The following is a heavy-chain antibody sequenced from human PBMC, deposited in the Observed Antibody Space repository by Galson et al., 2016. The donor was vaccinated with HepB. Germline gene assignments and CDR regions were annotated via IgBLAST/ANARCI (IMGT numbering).Heavy chain of an antibody. CDR1: GFTFNSYW. CDR2: IKQDGSEK. J-gene: IGHJ5*02. Sequence: SLRLSCAASGFTFNSYWMSWVRRAPGTGLEWVANIKQDGSEKYYVESVQGRFTISSDNARNSLYLQMNSLRAEDTAVHYCARGWDDFWSAGRFDPGGQGTLVTVSS. V-gene: IGHV3-7*01. D-gene: IGHD3-3*01. CDR3: ARGWDDFWSAGRFDP.